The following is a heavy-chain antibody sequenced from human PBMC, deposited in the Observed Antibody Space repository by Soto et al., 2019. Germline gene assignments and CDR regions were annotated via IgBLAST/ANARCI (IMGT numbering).Heavy chain of an antibody. D-gene: IGHD6-13*01. Sequence: VLLVQSGGEVKKPGASVKLSCKASGYTFSSYGISWVRQATGKGLEWMGWISVHDGNTNYADKFQGRVTMTTDTSTSTAYMKLGSLSSDDTAVYYCERRFGYISRYNSYYFDVWGKGTKVTVSS. CDR1: GYTFSSYG. V-gene: IGHV1-18*01. CDR3: ERRFGYISRYNSYYFDV. CDR2: ISVHDGNT. J-gene: IGHJ6*03.